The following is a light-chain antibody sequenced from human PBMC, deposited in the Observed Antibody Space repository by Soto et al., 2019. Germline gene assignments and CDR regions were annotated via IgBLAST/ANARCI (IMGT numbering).Light chain of an antibody. J-gene: IGKJ2*01. CDR3: HQYDDWPPYT. CDR2: GAY. V-gene: IGKV3-15*01. CDR1: QSVGNN. Sequence: EIEMTQSPATLSLSPGERATVSCRASQSVGNNLAWYQQKSGQAPRLLIYGAYTMAAGVPARFSGTGSGTEFTLTISSLQSEDFAVYYCHQYDDWPPYTFGQGTKLEFK.